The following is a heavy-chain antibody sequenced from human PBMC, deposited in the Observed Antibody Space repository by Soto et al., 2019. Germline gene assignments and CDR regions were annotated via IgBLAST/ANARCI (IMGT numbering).Heavy chain of an antibody. CDR2: ISYDGSNK. CDR3: AKDRPWFDP. CDR1: GFTFSSYG. J-gene: IGHJ5*02. V-gene: IGHV3-30*18. Sequence: QVQLVESGGGVVQPGRSLRLSCAASGFTFSSYGMHWVRQAPGKGLEWMAVISYDGSNKYYADSVKGRFTISRDNSKNTLYLQMNSLRAEDTAVYYCAKDRPWFDPWGQGTLVTVSS.